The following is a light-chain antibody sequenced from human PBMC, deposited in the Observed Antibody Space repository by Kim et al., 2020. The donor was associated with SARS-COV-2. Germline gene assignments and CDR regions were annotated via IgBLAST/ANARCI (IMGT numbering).Light chain of an antibody. V-gene: IGLV1-44*01. J-gene: IGLJ3*02. CDR3: VAWDDSLNGPV. CDR2: SVN. Sequence: GRRFTIPCSGSSSNIGSNNVNWYQQLSGTAPKLLIYSVNQRPSGVPDRFSGSKSGTSASLAISGLQSEDEADYYCVAWDDSLNGPVFGGGTQLTVL. CDR1: SSNIGSNN.